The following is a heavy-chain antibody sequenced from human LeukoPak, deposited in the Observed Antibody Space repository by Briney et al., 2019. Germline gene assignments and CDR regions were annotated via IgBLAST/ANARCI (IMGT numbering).Heavy chain of an antibody. J-gene: IGHJ5*02. D-gene: IGHD3-10*01. V-gene: IGHV4-34*01. CDR2: INHSGST. CDR3: ARGPTYYYGSGSYNMASDP. CDR1: GGSFSGYY. Sequence: SETLSLTCAVYGGSFSGYYWSWIRQPPGKGLEWIGEINHSGSTNYNPSLKSRVTISVDTSKNQFSLKLSSVTAADTAVYYCARGPTYYYGSGSYNMASDPWGQGTLVTVSS.